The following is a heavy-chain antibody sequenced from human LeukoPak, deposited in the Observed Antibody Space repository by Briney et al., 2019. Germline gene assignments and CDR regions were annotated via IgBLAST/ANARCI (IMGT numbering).Heavy chain of an antibody. CDR2: ISSASSYI. V-gene: IGHV3-21*01. CDR1: GFTFSSYS. J-gene: IGHJ4*02. CDR3: ARGDGRSTFPPGY. Sequence: PGGSLRLSCAASGFTFSSYSMNWVCQAPGKGLEWVSSISSASSYIYYADSVKGRFTISRDNAQNSLYLQMNSLRAEDTAVYYCARGDGRSTFPPGYWGQGTLVTVSS. D-gene: IGHD5-24*01.